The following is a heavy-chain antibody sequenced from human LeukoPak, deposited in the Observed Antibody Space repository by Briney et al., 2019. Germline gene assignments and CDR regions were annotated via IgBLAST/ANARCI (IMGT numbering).Heavy chain of an antibody. CDR1: GYTFTSYA. CDR3: ASSAPDTATYYYYGMDV. J-gene: IGHJ6*02. CDR2: IIPILGIA. D-gene: IGHD5-18*01. V-gene: IGHV1-69*04. Sequence: ASVKVSCKASGYTFTSYAISWVRQAPGQGLEWMGRIIPILGIANYAQKFQGRVTITADKSTSTAYMELSSLRSEGTAVYYCASSAPDTATYYYYGMDVWGQGTTVTVSS.